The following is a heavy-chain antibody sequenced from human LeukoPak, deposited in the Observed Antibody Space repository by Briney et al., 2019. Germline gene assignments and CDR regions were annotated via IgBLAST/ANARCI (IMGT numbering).Heavy chain of an antibody. CDR3: AREGYCSSTSCYEERDGLGSHGAGYYYYYMDV. CDR1: GYTFTSYG. J-gene: IGHJ6*03. CDR2: ISAYNGNT. Sequence: ASVKVSCKASGYTFTSYGISWVRQAPGQGLEWMGWISAYNGNTNYAQKLQGRVTMTTDTSTSTAYMELRSLRSDDTAVYYCAREGYCSSTSCYEERDGLGSHGAGYYYYYMDVWGKGTTVTISS. D-gene: IGHD2-2*01. V-gene: IGHV1-18*01.